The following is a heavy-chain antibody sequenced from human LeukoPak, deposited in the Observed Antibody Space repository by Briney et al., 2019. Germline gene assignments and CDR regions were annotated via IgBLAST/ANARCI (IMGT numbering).Heavy chain of an antibody. CDR3: ARVWFLRNFDY. Sequence: GGSLRLSCAASGFTFSSYEMNWVRQAPGKGLEWVSYISSSGSTIYYADSVKGRFTISRDNAKNSLYLQMNSLRAEDTAVYYCARVWFLRNFDYWGQGTLVTVSS. CDR1: GFTFSSYE. J-gene: IGHJ4*02. V-gene: IGHV3-48*03. D-gene: IGHD2/OR15-2a*01. CDR2: ISSSGSTI.